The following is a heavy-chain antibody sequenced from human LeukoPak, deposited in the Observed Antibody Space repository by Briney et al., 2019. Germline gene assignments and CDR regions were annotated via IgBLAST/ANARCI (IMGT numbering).Heavy chain of an antibody. CDR1: GGSISSYY. Sequence: SETLSLTCTVSGGSISSYYWSWIRQPPGKGLEWIGRIYTSGSTNYNPSLKSRVTMSVDTSKNQFSLKLSSVTAADTAVYYCARVGRPVAAAGTNNWFDPWGQGTLVTVSS. V-gene: IGHV4-4*07. D-gene: IGHD6-13*01. CDR2: IYTSGST. J-gene: IGHJ5*02. CDR3: ARVGRPVAAAGTNNWFDP.